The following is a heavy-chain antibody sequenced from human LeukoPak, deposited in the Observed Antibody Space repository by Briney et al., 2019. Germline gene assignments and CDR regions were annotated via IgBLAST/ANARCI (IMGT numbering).Heavy chain of an antibody. J-gene: IGHJ6*02. CDR3: ATSIAAAGTRNNYYYYGMDV. D-gene: IGHD6-13*01. Sequence: SETLSLTCTVSGGSISSSSYYWGWIRQPPGKGLEWIGSIYYSGSTYYNPSLKSRVTISVDTSKNQFSPKLSSVTAADTAVYYCATSIAAAGTRNNYYYYGMDVWGQGTTVTVSS. V-gene: IGHV4-39*01. CDR2: IYYSGST. CDR1: GGSISSSSYY.